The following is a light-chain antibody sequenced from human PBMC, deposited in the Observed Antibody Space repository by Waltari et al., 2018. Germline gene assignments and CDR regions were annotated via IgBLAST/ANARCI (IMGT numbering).Light chain of an antibody. CDR2: DVT. CDR1: SRAVGGYTY. Sequence: QSALTQPRSVSGSPGPSVTIPCTGTSRAVGGYTYVSWYQQHPGKAPKLMISDVTERPSGVPDRFSGSKSGNTASLTISGLQAEDEGDYYCCSYAGGDTVVFGGGTKLTVL. V-gene: IGLV2-11*01. CDR3: CSYAGGDTVV. J-gene: IGLJ2*01.